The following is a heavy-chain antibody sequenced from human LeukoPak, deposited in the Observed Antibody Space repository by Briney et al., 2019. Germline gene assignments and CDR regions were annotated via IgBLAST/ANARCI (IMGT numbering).Heavy chain of an antibody. V-gene: IGHV1-69*06. J-gene: IGHJ6*03. CDR2: IIPIFGTA. CDR1: GGTFSSYA. D-gene: IGHD5-12*01. Sequence: SVKVSCKTSGGTFSSYAISWVRQAPGQGLEWMGGIIPIFGTANYAQKFQGRVTITADKSTSTAYMDLSSLRSEDTAVHYCARGYPKRGYSGYDGTGYYYYMDVWGKGTTVTVSS. CDR3: ARGYPKRGYSGYDGTGYYYYMDV.